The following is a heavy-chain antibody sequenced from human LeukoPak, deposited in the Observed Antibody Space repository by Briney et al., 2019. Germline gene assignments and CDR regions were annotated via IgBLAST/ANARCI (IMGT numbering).Heavy chain of an antibody. CDR2: ISGSGGST. V-gene: IGHV3-23*01. CDR1: GFTFSSYA. CDR3: AKMGPRYFDWSVDF. Sequence: PGGSLRLSCAASGFTFSSYAMSWVRQAPGKGQEWVSTISGSGGSTYYADSVRGRFTISRDNSKNTLSLQMNSLRAEDTAVYYCAKMGPRYFDWSVDFWGQGTLVTVSS. D-gene: IGHD3-9*01. J-gene: IGHJ4*02.